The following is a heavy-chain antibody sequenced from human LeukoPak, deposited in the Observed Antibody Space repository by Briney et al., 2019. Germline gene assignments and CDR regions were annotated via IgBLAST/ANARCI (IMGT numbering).Heavy chain of an antibody. CDR3: ARDHEGLIYGDYVGFDY. V-gene: IGHV4-4*02. J-gene: IGHJ4*02. D-gene: IGHD4-17*01. CDR1: GGSISSSNW. Sequence: SETLSLTCAVSGGSISSSNWWSWVRQPPGKGLEWIGEIYHSGSTNYNPSLKSRVTISVDKSKNQFSLKLSSVTAADMAVYYCARDHEGLIYGDYVGFDYWGQGTLVTVSS. CDR2: IYHSGST.